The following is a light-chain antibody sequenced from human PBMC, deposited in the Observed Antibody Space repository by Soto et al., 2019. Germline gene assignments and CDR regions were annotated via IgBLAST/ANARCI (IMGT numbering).Light chain of an antibody. V-gene: IGKV3D-15*01. CDR3: QQYGSSSWT. Sequence: EIVMTQSPATLSMSPGERATLSCRASQTVGSNLAWYQQKPGQGPRLLVYRASTRATGIPARFSGSGSGSEFTLTISSLQSEDFAVYYCQQYGSSSWTFGQGTKVEIK. J-gene: IGKJ1*01. CDR2: RAS. CDR1: QTVGSN.